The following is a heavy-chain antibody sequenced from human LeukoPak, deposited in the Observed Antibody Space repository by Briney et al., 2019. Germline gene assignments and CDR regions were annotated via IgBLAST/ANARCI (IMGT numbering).Heavy chain of an antibody. J-gene: IGHJ4*02. V-gene: IGHV1-18*01. Sequence: ASVKVSCKASGGIFSSYAISWVRQAPGQGLEWMGWISAYNGNTNYAQKLQGRVTMTTDTSTSTAYMELRSLRSDDTAVYYCARDTVADYWGQRTLVTVSS. CDR1: GGIFSSYA. D-gene: IGHD6-19*01. CDR2: ISAYNGNT. CDR3: ARDTVADY.